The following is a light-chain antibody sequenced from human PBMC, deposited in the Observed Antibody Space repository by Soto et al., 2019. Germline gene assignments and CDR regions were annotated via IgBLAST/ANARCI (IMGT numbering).Light chain of an antibody. CDR3: QQYGSPRT. CDR2: DAS. J-gene: IGKJ1*01. CDR1: QSVSRFY. Sequence: EIVLTQSPGILSLSPGERATLSCRASQSVSRFYLAWYQHKPGQAPRLLIYDASSRATGIPDRFSGSGSGTDFTLTISRLEPEDFAVYYCQQYGSPRTFGQGTKVEIK. V-gene: IGKV3-20*01.